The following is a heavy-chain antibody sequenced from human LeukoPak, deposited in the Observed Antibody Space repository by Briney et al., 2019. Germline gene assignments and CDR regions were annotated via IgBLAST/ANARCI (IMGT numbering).Heavy chain of an antibody. CDR2: ISGSGGST. Sequence: GGTLRLSCAASGFTFSSYGMSWVRQAPGKGLEWVSAISGSGGSTYYADSVKGRFTISRDNSKNTLYLQMNSLRAEDTAVYYCAKCLGIAVAGILYFDYWGQGTLVTVSS. V-gene: IGHV3-23*01. J-gene: IGHJ4*02. CDR1: GFTFSSYG. D-gene: IGHD6-19*01. CDR3: AKCLGIAVAGILYFDY.